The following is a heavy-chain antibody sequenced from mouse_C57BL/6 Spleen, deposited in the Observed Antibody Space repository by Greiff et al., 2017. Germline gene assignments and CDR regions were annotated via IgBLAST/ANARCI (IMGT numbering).Heavy chain of an antibody. Sequence: EVKLMESGEGLVKPGGSLKLSCAASGFTFSSYAMSWVRQTPEKRLEWVAYISSGGDYIYYADTVKGRFTISRDNARNTLYLQMSSLKSEDTAMYYCTTNWDGYYFDYWGQGTTLTVSS. J-gene: IGHJ2*01. CDR2: ISSGGDYI. V-gene: IGHV5-9-1*02. D-gene: IGHD4-1*01. CDR1: GFTFSSYA. CDR3: TTNWDGYYFDY.